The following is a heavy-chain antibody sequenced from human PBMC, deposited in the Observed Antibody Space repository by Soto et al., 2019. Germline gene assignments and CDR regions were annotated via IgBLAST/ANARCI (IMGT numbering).Heavy chain of an antibody. CDR3: AKDDPRHYDILTGSPADFDYYYYHGMDV. Sequence: GASVKVSCKASGYTFTSYGISWVRQAPGQGLEWMGWISAYNGNTNYAQKLQGRVTMTTDTSTSTAYMELRSLRSDDTAVYYCAKDDPRHYDILTGSPADFDYYYYHGMDVWGQGTTVTVSS. D-gene: IGHD3-9*01. V-gene: IGHV1-18*01. J-gene: IGHJ6*02. CDR1: GYTFTSYG. CDR2: ISAYNGNT.